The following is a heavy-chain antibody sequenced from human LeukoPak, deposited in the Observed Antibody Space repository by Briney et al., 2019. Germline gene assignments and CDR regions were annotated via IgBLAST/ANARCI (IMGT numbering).Heavy chain of an antibody. J-gene: IGHJ4*02. CDR3: ASSHDSSGND. V-gene: IGHV3-7*01. D-gene: IGHD3-22*01. CDR2: IKYDGSHK. Sequence: GGSLRLSCVASGFIFSSYWMAWVRQAPGKGLEWVANIKYDGSHKYYVDSVKGRFTISRDNAKNSVYLQMNSLRVDDTAVYFCASSHDSSGNDGGQGTMVTVS. CDR1: GFIFSSYW.